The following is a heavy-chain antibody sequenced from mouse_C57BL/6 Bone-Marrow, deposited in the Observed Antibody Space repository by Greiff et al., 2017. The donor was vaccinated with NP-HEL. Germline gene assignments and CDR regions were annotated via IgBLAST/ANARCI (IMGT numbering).Heavy chain of an antibody. Sequence: QVQLKQPGAELVKPGASVKMSCKASGYTFTSYWITWVKQRPGQGLEWIGDIYPGRGSTNYNEKFKSKDTLTVDTSSSTAYMQLSSLKAEDAEVDYCERDSRRPFDYWGQGTTLTVSA. J-gene: IGHJ2*01. V-gene: IGHV1-55*01. D-gene: IGHD3-2*02. CDR1: GYTFTSYW. CDR2: IYPGRGST. CDR3: ERDSRRPFDY.